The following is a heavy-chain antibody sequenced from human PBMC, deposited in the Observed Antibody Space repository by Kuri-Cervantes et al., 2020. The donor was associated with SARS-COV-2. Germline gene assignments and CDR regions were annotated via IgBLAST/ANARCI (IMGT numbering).Heavy chain of an antibody. D-gene: IGHD3-10*01. CDR1: GYTFTSYY. CDR2: INPSGGST. V-gene: IGHV1-46*01. J-gene: IGHJ5*02. CDR3: AAYYYGMTRSKRFDP. Sequence: ASVKVSCKASGYTFTSYYMHWVRQAPGQGLEWMGIINPSGGSTSYAQNFQGRVTITADESTSTAFMELRSLRSEDTAMYYCAAYYYGMTRSKRFDPWGQGTLVTVSS.